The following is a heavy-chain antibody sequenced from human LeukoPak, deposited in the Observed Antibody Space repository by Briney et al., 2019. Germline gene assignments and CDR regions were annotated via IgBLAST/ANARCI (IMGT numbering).Heavy chain of an antibody. CDR1: GFTFSSYA. J-gene: IGHJ4*02. D-gene: IGHD3-10*01. CDR3: ARDPGVQYFDY. CDR2: ISYDGSNK. Sequence: QPGRSLRLSRAASGFTFSSYAMHWVRQAPGKGLEWVAVISYDGSNKYYADSVKGRFTISRDNSKNTLYLQMNSLRAEDTAVYYCARDPGVQYFDYWGQGTLVTVSS. V-gene: IGHV3-30*04.